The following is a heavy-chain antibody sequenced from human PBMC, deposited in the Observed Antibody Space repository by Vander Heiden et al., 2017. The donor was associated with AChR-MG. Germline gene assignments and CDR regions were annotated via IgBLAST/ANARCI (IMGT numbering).Heavy chain of an antibody. CDR3: ARGVPMGKWELPRVGWFDP. Sequence: QAQLVQSGAEVKKPGASVQVSCKASGYTSTSYEINWMRQATGQGLEWMGWMNPNSGNTGYAQKFQGRVTMTRNTSISTAYMELSSLRSEDTAVYYCARGVPMGKWELPRVGWFDPWGQGTLVTVSS. J-gene: IGHJ5*02. V-gene: IGHV1-8*01. D-gene: IGHD1-26*01. CDR1: GYTSTSYE. CDR2: MNPNSGNT.